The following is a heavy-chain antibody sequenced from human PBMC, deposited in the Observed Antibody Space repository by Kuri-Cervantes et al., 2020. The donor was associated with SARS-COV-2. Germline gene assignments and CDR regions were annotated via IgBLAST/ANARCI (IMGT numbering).Heavy chain of an antibody. D-gene: IGHD6-13*01. Sequence: SETLSLTCTVSGGSISSGSYYWSWIRQPAGKGLEWIGHIYTSGSTNYNPSLKSRVTISVDTSKNQFSLKLSSVTAADTAVYYCARRGSSSSWYADYWGQGTLVTVSS. CDR3: ARRGSSSSWYADY. CDR2: IYTSGST. J-gene: IGHJ4*02. CDR1: GGSISSGSYY. V-gene: IGHV4-61*09.